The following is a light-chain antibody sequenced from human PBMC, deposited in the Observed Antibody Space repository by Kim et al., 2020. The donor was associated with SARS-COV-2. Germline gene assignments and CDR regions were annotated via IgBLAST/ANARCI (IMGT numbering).Light chain of an antibody. V-gene: IGLV2-23*02. CDR1: SSDVGSYDL. J-gene: IGLJ1*01. CDR3: CSYAGSSTYV. Sequence: QSALTQPASVSGSPGQSITISCTGTSSDVGSYDLVSWYQHHPGKAPKLMIYEVIKRPSGVSNRFSGSKSGNTASLTISGLQAEDEADYYCCSYAGSSTYVFGTGTKVTVL. CDR2: EVI.